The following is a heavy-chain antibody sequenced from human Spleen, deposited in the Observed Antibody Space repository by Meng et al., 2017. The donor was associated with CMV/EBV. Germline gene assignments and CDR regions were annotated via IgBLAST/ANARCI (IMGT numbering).Heavy chain of an antibody. D-gene: IGHD3-16*02. CDR2: ISGSGGST. J-gene: IGHJ6*02. Sequence: GGSLRLSCAASGFTFSSYVMFWVRQAPGKGPEWVSAISGSGGSTYYADSVKGRFTISRDNSKNTLYLQMSSLTAEDTAVYYCAKKIRLQEVIFYGLDVWGQGTTVTVSS. V-gene: IGHV3-23*01. CDR3: AKKIRLQEVIFYGLDV. CDR1: GFTFSSYV.